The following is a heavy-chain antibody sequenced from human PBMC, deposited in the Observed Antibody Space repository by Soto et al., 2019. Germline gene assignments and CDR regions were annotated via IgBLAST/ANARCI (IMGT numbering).Heavy chain of an antibody. CDR2: ISTSGGST. CDR3: AKAWYSSSWYEVGY. Sequence: PGGSLRLSCAASGFTFRTYAMSWVRQAPGKGLEWASGISTSGGSTYYADSVRGRFTISRDNPKNTLYLQMNSLRAEDTAVYYCAKAWYSSSWYEVGYWGQGTLVTVSS. J-gene: IGHJ4*02. CDR1: GFTFRTYA. V-gene: IGHV3-23*01. D-gene: IGHD6-13*01.